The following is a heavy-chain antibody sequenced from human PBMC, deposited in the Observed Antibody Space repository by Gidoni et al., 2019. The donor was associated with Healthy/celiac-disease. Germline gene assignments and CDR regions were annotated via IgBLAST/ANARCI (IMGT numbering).Heavy chain of an antibody. CDR2: IIPIFGTA. CDR1: GGTFSSYS. D-gene: IGHD6-6*01. V-gene: IGHV1-69*01. Sequence: QVQLVQSGAEVTKPGSSVKVSCKASGGTFSSYSISWVRQAPGQGLEWMGGIIPIFGTANYAQKFQGRVTITAYESTSTAYMELSSLRSEDTAVYYCAREVAARPRSNWFDPWGQGTLVTVSS. CDR3: AREVAARPRSNWFDP. J-gene: IGHJ5*02.